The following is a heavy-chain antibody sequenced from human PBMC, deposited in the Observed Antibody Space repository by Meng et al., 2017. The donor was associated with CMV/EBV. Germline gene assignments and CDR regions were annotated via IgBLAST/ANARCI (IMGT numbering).Heavy chain of an antibody. CDR3: AKAYGSYYIGDAFDI. V-gene: IGHV3-9*01. D-gene: IGHD3-10*01. J-gene: IGHJ3*02. CDR1: GFTFDDYA. CDR2: ISWNSGSI. Sequence: SLKISCAASGFTFDDYAMHWVRQAPGKGLEWVSGISWNSGSIGYAGSVKGRFTISRDNAKNSLYLQMNSLRAEDTVLYYCAKAYGSYYIGDAFDIWGQGTMVTVSS.